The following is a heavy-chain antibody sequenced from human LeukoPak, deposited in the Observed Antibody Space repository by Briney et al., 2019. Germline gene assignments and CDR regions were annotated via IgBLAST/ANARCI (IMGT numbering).Heavy chain of an antibody. CDR1: GFTFSSYA. CDR3: ARVRSGSSAGNYGMDV. J-gene: IGHJ6*02. CDR2: ISGSGGST. V-gene: IGHV3-23*01. Sequence: GGSLRLSCAASGFTFSSYAMSWVRQAPGKGLEWVSAISGSGGSTYYADSVKGRFTISRDIAKNTLYLQMKSLRAEDTAVYYCARVRSGSSAGNYGMDVWGQGTTVTVSS. D-gene: IGHD1-26*01.